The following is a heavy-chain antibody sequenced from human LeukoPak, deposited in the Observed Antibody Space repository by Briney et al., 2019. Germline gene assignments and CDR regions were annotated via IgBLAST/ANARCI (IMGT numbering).Heavy chain of an antibody. Sequence: PSETLSLTRTVSGGSISSSSYYWGWIRQPPGKGLEWIGSIYYSGSTYYNPSLKSRVTISVDTSKNQFSLKLSSVTAADTAVYYCARLPTHLDAFDIWGQGTMVTVSS. CDR1: GGSISSSSYY. CDR2: IYYSGST. J-gene: IGHJ3*02. V-gene: IGHV4-39*01. CDR3: ARLPTHLDAFDI.